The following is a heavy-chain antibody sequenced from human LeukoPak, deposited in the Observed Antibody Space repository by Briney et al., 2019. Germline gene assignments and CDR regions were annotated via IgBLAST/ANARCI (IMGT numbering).Heavy chain of an antibody. CDR2: ISYDGSNK. CDR3: ARKDSSGWYEGAFDI. CDR1: GFTFSSYA. Sequence: GGSLRLSCAASGFTFSSYAMHWVRQAPGKGLEWVAVISYDGSNKYYADSVKGRFTISRDNSKNTLYLQMNSLRAEDTAVYYCARKDSSGWYEGAFDIWGQGTMVTVS. J-gene: IGHJ3*02. D-gene: IGHD6-19*01. V-gene: IGHV3-30-3*01.